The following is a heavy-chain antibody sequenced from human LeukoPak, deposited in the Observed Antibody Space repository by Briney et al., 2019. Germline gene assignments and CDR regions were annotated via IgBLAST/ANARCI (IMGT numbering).Heavy chain of an antibody. CDR2: ISYDGSNK. Sequence: GGSLRLSCAASGFTFSSYGMHWVRQAPGKGLEWVAVISYDGSNKYYADSVKGRFTVSRDNSKNTLYLQMNSLRAEDTAVYYCARVVGATDLWGQGTLVTVSS. CDR1: GFTFSSYG. V-gene: IGHV3-30*03. CDR3: ARVVGATDL. D-gene: IGHD1-26*01. J-gene: IGHJ5*02.